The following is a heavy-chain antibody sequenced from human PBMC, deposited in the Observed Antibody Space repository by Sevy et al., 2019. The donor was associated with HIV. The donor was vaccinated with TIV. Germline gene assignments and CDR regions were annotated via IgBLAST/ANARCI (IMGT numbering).Heavy chain of an antibody. Sequence: GGSLRLSCAASGITFSSYAMHWVRQAPGKGLEWVAVISYDGSNKYYADSVKGRFTISRDNSKNTLYLQMNSLRAEDTAVYYCARARAIVVVTAADYWGQGTLVTVSS. CDR2: ISYDGSNK. CDR1: GITFSSYA. V-gene: IGHV3-30-3*01. CDR3: ARARAIVVVTAADY. J-gene: IGHJ4*02. D-gene: IGHD2-21*02.